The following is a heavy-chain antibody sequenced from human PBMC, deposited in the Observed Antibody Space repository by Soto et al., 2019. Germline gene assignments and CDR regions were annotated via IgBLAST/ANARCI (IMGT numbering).Heavy chain of an antibody. V-gene: IGHV4-31*03. CDR1: GDSISSGDYY. CDR3: ARVLVRGVARFDY. J-gene: IGHJ4*02. Sequence: QVQLQESGPGLVKPSQTLSLTCSISGDSISSGDYYWSWIRQHPGKGLEWIGYIYYSGSTYYNPSITSRVTLSGDTSKNQFSLKLSSVTAADTAVYYCARVLVRGVARFDYWGQGTLVTVSS. CDR2: IYYSGST. D-gene: IGHD3-10*01.